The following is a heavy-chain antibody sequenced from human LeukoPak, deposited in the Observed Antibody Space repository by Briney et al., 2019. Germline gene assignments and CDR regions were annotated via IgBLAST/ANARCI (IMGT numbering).Heavy chain of an antibody. Sequence: PSETLSHTCAVYGGYFSGYYWSWIRQPPGKGLEWIGEIVHSGNTKYNPSLKSRVTISVDTSKNQFSLNLTSVTAADTAVYYCARFGSSTWYKGAFDIWGQGTMVTVAS. D-gene: IGHD1-1*01. CDR1: GGYFSGYY. CDR3: ARFGSSTWYKGAFDI. J-gene: IGHJ3*02. V-gene: IGHV4-34*12. CDR2: IVHSGNT.